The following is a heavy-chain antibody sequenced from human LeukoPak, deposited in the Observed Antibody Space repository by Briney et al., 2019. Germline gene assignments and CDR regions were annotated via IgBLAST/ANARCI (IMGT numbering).Heavy chain of an antibody. Sequence: ASVKVTCKASGYTLTTYDNIWVRQATGQGLEWMGWMNPGTGDTGYAQKFQDRVTMTRNTSLKTAYMEWNSLRYEATAAYYCARAKALQFLDWLPLLYYWGEGTVVTVSS. CDR2: MNPGTGDT. V-gene: IGHV1-8*02. CDR1: GYTLTTYD. D-gene: IGHD3/OR15-3a*01. J-gene: IGHJ4*02. CDR3: ARAKALQFLDWLPLLYY.